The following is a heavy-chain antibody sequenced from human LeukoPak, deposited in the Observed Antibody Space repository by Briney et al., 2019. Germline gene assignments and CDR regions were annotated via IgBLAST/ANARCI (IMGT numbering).Heavy chain of an antibody. D-gene: IGHD4-17*01. J-gene: IGHJ4*02. CDR1: GYSISSGYY. Sequence: SETLSITCAVSGYSISSGYYWGWIRQPPGKGLEWIGCIYHSGSTYYNPSRKSRVNISVDTSKNQFSLKLSSVTAADTVVYYCARFQASDYSLYGDYWGQGTLVTVSS. V-gene: IGHV4-38-2*01. CDR3: ARFQASDYSLYGDY. CDR2: IYHSGST.